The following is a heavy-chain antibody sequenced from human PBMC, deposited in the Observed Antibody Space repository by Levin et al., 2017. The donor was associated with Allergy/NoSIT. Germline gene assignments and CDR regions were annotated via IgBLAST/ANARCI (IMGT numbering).Heavy chain of an antibody. J-gene: IGHJ4*02. Sequence: GGSLRLSCAASGFTFSSYAMHWVRQAPGKGLEWVAVISYDGSNKYYADSVKGRFTISRDNSKNTLYLQMNSLRAEDTAVYYCARDSIRSSESCFDYWGQGTLVTVSS. D-gene: IGHD6-6*01. CDR3: ARDSIRSSESCFDY. CDR2: ISYDGSNK. V-gene: IGHV3-30-3*01. CDR1: GFTFSSYA.